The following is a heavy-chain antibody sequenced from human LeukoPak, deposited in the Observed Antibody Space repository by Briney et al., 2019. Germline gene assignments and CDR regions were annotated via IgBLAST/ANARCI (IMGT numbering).Heavy chain of an antibody. CDR3: ARHGYWGYYGSGSFRNWFDP. CDR2: INHSGST. Sequence: PSETLSLTCAVYGGSFSGYYWSWIRQPPGKGLEWIGEINHSGSTNYNPSLKSRVTISVDTSKNQFSLKLSSVTAADTAVYYCARHGYWGYYGSGSFRNWFDPWGQGTLVTVSS. CDR1: GGSFSGYY. D-gene: IGHD3-10*01. V-gene: IGHV4-34*01. J-gene: IGHJ5*02.